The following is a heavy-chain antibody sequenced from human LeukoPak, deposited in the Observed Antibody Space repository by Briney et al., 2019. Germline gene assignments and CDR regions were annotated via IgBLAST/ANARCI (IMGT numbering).Heavy chain of an antibody. CDR3: AVPIAAAGSIDY. J-gene: IGHJ4*02. D-gene: IGHD6-13*01. CDR1: GYTFTSYD. Sequence: ASVKVSCKASGYTFTSYDINWVRQATGQGLEWMGWMNPNSGNTGYAQKLQGRVTMTRNTSISTAYMELSSLRSEDTAVYYCAVPIAAAGSIDYWGQGTLVTVSS. V-gene: IGHV1-8*01. CDR2: MNPNSGNT.